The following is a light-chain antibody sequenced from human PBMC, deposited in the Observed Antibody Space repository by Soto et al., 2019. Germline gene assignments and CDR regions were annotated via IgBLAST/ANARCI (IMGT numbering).Light chain of an antibody. V-gene: IGKV3-20*01. CDR2: GAS. J-gene: IGKJ1*01. CDR3: QQYGSSTWT. CDR1: QSVSSSY. Sequence: EMVITQSPATLSVSPVERATLSCRASQSVSSSYLAWYQQKPGQAPRLLIYGASSRATGIPDRFSGSGSGTDFTLTISRLEPEDFAVYYCQQYGSSTWTFGQGTKVDIK.